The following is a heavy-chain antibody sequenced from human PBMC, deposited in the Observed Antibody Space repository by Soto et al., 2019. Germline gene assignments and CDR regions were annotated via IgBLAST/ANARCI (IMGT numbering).Heavy chain of an antibody. J-gene: IGHJ3*02. CDR1: GGSISFYY. CDR3: ARGDSTTHGDAFDI. V-gene: IGHV4-59*01. Sequence: ETLSLTCTVSGGSISFYYWNWIRQSPGKGLEWIGYSYSSGSSTYNPSLKSRVTISVDTSKNQFSLQLRSVTAADTAVYYCARGDSTTHGDAFDIWGQGRMVTVSS. CDR2: SYSSGSS. D-gene: IGHD6-13*01.